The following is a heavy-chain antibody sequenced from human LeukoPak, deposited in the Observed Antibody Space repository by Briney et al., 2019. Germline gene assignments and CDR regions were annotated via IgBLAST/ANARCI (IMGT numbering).Heavy chain of an antibody. D-gene: IGHD6-6*01. CDR2: ISSSSTYI. Sequence: GGSLRLSCAASGFTFSTCSMNWVRQAPGKGLEWVSAISSSSTYIYYADSVKGRFTISRDDAKNSLSLQMNSLRAEDTAVYFCAGYCSSEDYWGQGTQVTVSS. V-gene: IGHV3-21*01. J-gene: IGHJ4*02. CDR3: AGYCSSEDY. CDR1: GFTFSTCS.